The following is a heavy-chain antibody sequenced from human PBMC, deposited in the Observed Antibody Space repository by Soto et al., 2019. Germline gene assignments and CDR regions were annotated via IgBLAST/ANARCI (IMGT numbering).Heavy chain of an antibody. CDR1: GFSFRSYG. J-gene: IGHJ4*02. CDR2: ISSTGGST. V-gene: IGHV3-64D*06. CDR3: VKGSGFCSMHYFDY. Sequence: GGSLRLSCSASGFSFRSYGMHWVRQTPGKGLESLSAISSTGGSTYYADSVKGRFTISRDNSNSMLYLQMNSLTPEDTAVYFCVKGSGFCSMHYFDYWGQGTQVTVSS. D-gene: IGHD2-15*01.